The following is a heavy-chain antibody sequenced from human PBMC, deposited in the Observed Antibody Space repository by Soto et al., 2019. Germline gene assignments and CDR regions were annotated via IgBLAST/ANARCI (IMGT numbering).Heavy chain of an antibody. D-gene: IGHD2-8*01. CDR3: ASGVYPHCTKGVCFPLDY. CDR2: IKQDGSEK. Sequence: GGSLRLSCAASGFTFSSYWMSWVRQAPGKGLEWVANIKQDGSEKYYVDSVKGRFTISRDNAKNSLYLQMNSLRAEDKAVYYCASGVYPHCTKGVCFPLDYWGQGTLVTVSS. V-gene: IGHV3-7*01. J-gene: IGHJ4*02. CDR1: GFTFSSYW.